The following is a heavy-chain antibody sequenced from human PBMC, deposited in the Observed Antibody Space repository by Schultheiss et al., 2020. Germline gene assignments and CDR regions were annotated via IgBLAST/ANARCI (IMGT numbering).Heavy chain of an antibody. D-gene: IGHD4-17*01. J-gene: IGHJ2*01. CDR3: ASGADDGDYYWYFDL. CDR1: GGSFSGYY. V-gene: IGHV4-34*01. CDR2: IYYSGST. Sequence: SETLSLTCAVYGGSFSGYYWSWIRQPPGKGLEWIGYIYYSGSTYYNPSLKSRVAISVDTSKNQFSLKLSSVTAADTAVYYCASGADDGDYYWYFDLWGRGTLVTVSS.